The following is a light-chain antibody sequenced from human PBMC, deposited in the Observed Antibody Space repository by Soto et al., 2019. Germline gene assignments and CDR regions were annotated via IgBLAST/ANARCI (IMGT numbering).Light chain of an antibody. CDR1: QSVASNY. CDR3: QQYGSSPPWT. J-gene: IGKJ1*01. CDR2: DAS. V-gene: IGKV3-20*01. Sequence: EIVLTQSPGTLSLSPGERATLSCRASQSVASNYLAWYQQKPGQAPRLLIYDASSRATGTPDRFSGSGSGTDFTLTINRLEPEDFALYYCQQYGSSPPWTFGQGTKVDI.